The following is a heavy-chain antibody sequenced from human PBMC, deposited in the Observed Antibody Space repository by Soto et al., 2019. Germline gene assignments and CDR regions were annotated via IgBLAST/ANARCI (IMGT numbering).Heavy chain of an antibody. CDR3: AHRAVTNWFAP. CDR2: IYWDDDK. J-gene: IGHJ5*02. CDR1: GFSLSTSGVG. D-gene: IGHD4-17*01. V-gene: IGHV2-5*02. Sequence: QITLKESGPTLVKPTQTLTLTCTFSGFSLSTSGVGVGWIRQPPGKALEWLALIYWDDDKLYSPSLKNRLTITKDTSKNQVVLTMTDMDPVDTATYYCAHRAVTNWFAPWGQGTLVTVSS.